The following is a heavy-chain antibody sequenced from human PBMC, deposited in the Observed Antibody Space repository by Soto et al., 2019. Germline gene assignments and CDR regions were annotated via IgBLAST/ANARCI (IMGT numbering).Heavy chain of an antibody. Sequence: GGSLRLSCEVSGFTFSMYSMSWVRQRPGKGLEWVAKIPQDGVDGHYADSVKGRFTISRDNGKNSLYLQLNNLRAEDTAVYYCARDHLILPAHDFFYGSDVWGRGATVTVSS. V-gene: IGHV3-7*03. CDR1: GFTFSMYS. J-gene: IGHJ6*02. CDR2: IPQDGVDG. CDR3: ARDHLILPAHDFFYGSDV. D-gene: IGHD2-21*02.